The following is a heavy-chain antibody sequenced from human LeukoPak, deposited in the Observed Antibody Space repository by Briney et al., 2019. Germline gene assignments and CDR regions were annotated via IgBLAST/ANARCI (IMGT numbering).Heavy chain of an antibody. V-gene: IGHV3-23*01. CDR3: AKLNYDSSGH. J-gene: IGHJ4*02. Sequence: PGGSLRLSCAASGFTFSSYALSWVRQAPGKGLEWVSGTSDGGGSTYYADSVRGRFTVSRDNSKNTLYLQMNSLRAEDTAVYYCAKLNYDSSGHWGQGTLVTVSS. D-gene: IGHD3-22*01. CDR2: TSDGGGST. CDR1: GFTFSSYA.